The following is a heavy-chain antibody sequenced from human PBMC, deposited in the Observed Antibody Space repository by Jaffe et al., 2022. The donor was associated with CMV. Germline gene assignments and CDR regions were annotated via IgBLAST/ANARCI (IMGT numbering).Heavy chain of an antibody. J-gene: IGHJ4*02. Sequence: QVQLQESGPGLVKPSETLSLTCTVSGGSISSYYWSWIRQPPGKGLEWIGYIYYSGSTNYNPSLKSRVTISVDTSKNQFSLKLSSVTAADTAVYYCARVTFGYFPNFDYWGQGTLVTVSS. CDR2: IYYSGST. CDR1: GGSISSYY. CDR3: ARVTFGYFPNFDY. V-gene: IGHV4-59*01. D-gene: IGHD3-16*01.